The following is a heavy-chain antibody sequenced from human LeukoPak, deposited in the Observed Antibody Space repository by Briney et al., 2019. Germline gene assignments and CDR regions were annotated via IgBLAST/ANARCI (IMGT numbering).Heavy chain of an antibody. CDR1: GFTFSSYA. D-gene: IGHD3-22*01. CDR2: ISGSGGST. J-gene: IGHJ4*02. Sequence: GGSLRLSCAASGFTFSSYAMSWVRRAPGKGLEWVSAISGSGGSTYYADSVKGRFTISRDNSKNTLYLQMNSLRAEDTAVYYCAKDSSGQESFDYWGQGTLVTVSS. V-gene: IGHV3-23*01. CDR3: AKDSSGQESFDY.